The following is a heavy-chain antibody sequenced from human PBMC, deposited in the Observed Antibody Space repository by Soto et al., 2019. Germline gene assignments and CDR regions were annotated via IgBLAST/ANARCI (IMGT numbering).Heavy chain of an antibody. D-gene: IGHD6-19*01. CDR2: ISYDGSNK. CDR1: GFTFSSYA. CDR3: ARDLGSGWPSNWFDP. J-gene: IGHJ5*02. V-gene: IGHV3-30-3*01. Sequence: GGSLRLSCAASGFTFSSYAMHWVRQAPGKGLEWVAVISYDGSNKYYADSVKGRFTISRDNSKNTLYLQMNSLRAEDTAVYYCARDLGSGWPSNWFDPWGQGTLVTVSS.